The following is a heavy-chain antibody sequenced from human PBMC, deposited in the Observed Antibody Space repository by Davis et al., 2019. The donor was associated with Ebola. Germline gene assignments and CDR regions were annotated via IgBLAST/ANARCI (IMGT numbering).Heavy chain of an antibody. CDR1: GYAFSSYY. V-gene: IGHV1-46*01. CDR3: ARGVEVQLGLVITDWFDP. CDR2: INPSAGNT. D-gene: IGHD1-1*01. Sequence: AASVKVSCKASGYAFSSYYMHWVRQAPGQGLEWMGIINPSAGNTIYAQKFQGRVTMASDTSTNTVYMELSSLKSEDTAVYYCARGVEVQLGLVITDWFDPWGQGTLVTVSS. J-gene: IGHJ5*02.